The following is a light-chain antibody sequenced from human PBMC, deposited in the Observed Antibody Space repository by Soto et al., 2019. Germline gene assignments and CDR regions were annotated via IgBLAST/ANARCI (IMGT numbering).Light chain of an antibody. CDR1: QSVRSSY. J-gene: IGKJ3*01. V-gene: IGKV3-20*01. CDR2: GAS. Sequence: EIVLTQSPGTLSLSPGERATLSCRASQSVRSSYLAWYQQKPGQAPRLLIYGASSRATGIPDRFSGSGSGTDFTLTISRLESEDFAVYYCQQYGSSPFTFGPGTKVDIK. CDR3: QQYGSSPFT.